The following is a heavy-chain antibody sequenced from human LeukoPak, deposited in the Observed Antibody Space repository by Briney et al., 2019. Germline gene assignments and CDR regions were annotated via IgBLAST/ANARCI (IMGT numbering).Heavy chain of an antibody. D-gene: IGHD3-10*01. CDR2: IGTAGDT. J-gene: IGHJ4*02. CDR1: GYTVSSYD. CDR3: ARGKAGVDFDY. V-gene: IGHV3-13*01. Sequence: GGSLRLSGAASGYTVSSYDMHGVRRATGKGVEWVSAIGTAGDTYYPGSVKGRFTISRENAKNSLYLQMNRLRAGDTDVYYCARGKAGVDFDYWGQGTLVTVSS.